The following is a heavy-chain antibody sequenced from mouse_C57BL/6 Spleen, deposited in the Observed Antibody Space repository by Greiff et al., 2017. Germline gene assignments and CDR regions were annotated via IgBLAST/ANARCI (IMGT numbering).Heavy chain of an antibody. Sequence: VQLQQSGPELVKPGASVTISCKVSGYAFSSSWLNWVKQRPGKGLEWIGRIYPGDGDSNYTGKFKGTATLTADKSSCTSYMQLSSLASEDSAVYFSANYFGSSYGFAYWGQGTLVTVSA. J-gene: IGHJ3*01. V-gene: IGHV1-82*01. D-gene: IGHD1-1*01. CDR2: IYPGDGDS. CDR1: GYAFSSSW. CDR3: ANYFGSSYGFAY.